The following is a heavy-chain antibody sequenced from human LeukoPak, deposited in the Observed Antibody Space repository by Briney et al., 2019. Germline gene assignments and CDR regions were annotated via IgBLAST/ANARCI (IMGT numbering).Heavy chain of an antibody. J-gene: IGHJ5*02. CDR3: AGYYDFWSVTGFDP. D-gene: IGHD3-3*01. CDR2: INHSGST. V-gene: IGHV4-34*01. Sequence: KSSETLSLTCAVYGGSFSGYYWSWIRQPPGKGLEWIGEINHSGSTNYNPSLKSRVTISVDTSKNQFSLKLSSVTAADTAVYYCAGYYDFWSVTGFDPWGQGTLVTVSS. CDR1: GGSFSGYY.